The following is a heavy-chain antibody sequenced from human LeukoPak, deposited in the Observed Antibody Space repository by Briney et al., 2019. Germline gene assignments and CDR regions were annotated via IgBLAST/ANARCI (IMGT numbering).Heavy chain of an antibody. CDR2: ISYDGSNK. Sequence: GRSLRLSCAASGLTFSSYGMHWVRQAPGKGLEWVAVISYDGSNKYYADSVKGRFTISRDNSKNTLYLQMNSLRAEDTAVYYCAKGPYSSREGWFDPWGQGTLVTVSS. J-gene: IGHJ5*02. V-gene: IGHV3-30*18. D-gene: IGHD6-13*01. CDR3: AKGPYSSREGWFDP. CDR1: GLTFSSYG.